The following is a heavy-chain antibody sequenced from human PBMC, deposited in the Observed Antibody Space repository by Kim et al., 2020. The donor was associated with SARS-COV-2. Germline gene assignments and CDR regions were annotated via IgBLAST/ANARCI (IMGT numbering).Heavy chain of an antibody. J-gene: IGHJ4*02. CDR1: GYSFTSYW. Sequence: GESLKISCKGSGYSFTSYWISWVRQMPGKGLEWMGRIDPSDSYTNYSPSFQGHVTISADKSISTAYLQWSSLKASDTAMYYCAGRVDDSSGWYHSITDDYWGQGTLVTVSS. CDR3: AGRVDDSSGWYHSITDDY. D-gene: IGHD6-19*01. CDR2: IDPSDSYT. V-gene: IGHV5-10-1*01.